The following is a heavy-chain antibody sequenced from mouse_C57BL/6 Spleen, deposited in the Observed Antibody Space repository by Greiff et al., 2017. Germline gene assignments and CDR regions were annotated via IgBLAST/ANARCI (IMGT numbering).Heavy chain of an antibody. V-gene: IGHV5-4*01. CDR1: GFTFSSYA. CDR2: ISDGGSYT. D-gene: IGHD1-1*01. Sequence: EVQGVESGGGLVKPGGSLKLSCAASGFTFSSYAMSWVRQTPEKRLEWVATISDGGSYTYYPDNVKGRFTISRDNAKNNLYLQMSHLKSEDTAMYYCAREWDYYGSSYPYWGQGTLVTVSA. J-gene: IGHJ3*01. CDR3: AREWDYYGSSYPY.